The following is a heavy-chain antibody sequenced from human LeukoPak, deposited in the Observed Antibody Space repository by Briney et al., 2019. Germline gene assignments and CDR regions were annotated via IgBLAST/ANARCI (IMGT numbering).Heavy chain of an antibody. D-gene: IGHD5-12*01. Sequence: GESLQISCKVSGYSFTTYWIGWVRQMPGKGLEWMGIIYPGDSDTRYSPSFQGQVTISADKSINTAYLQWSSLKASDTAIYYCARLSSRGYEISWWFDPWGQGTLVTGSS. CDR2: IYPGDSDT. J-gene: IGHJ5*02. CDR3: ARLSSRGYEISWWFDP. CDR1: GYSFTTYW. V-gene: IGHV5-51*01.